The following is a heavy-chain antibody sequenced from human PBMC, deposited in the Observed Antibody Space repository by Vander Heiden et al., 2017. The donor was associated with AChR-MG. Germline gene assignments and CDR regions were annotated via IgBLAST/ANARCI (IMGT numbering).Heavy chain of an antibody. D-gene: IGHD3-22*01. CDR3: ARPPSYYYDSSGYFV. J-gene: IGHJ4*02. CDR1: GGSISSSSYY. V-gene: IGHV4-39*01. CDR2: IYYSGST. Sequence: QLQLQESGPGLVKPSETLSLTCTVSGGSISSSSYYRGWIRQPPGKGLEWIGSIYYSGSTYYNPSLKSRVTISVDTSKNQFSLKLSSVTAADTAVYYCARPPSYYYDSSGYFVWGQGTLVTVSS.